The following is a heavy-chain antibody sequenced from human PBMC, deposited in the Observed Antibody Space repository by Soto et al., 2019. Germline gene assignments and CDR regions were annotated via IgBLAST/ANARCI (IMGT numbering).Heavy chain of an antibody. V-gene: IGHV4-30-2*01. CDR3: ARLQFGEGFDY. Sequence: TLSLTCAVSGGSISGGGFSWSWIRQPPGKGLEWIGYILHTGGTQYNPSLKSRVSMSVDKSKNQFSLHLTSVTAADTAVYYCARLQFGEGFDYWGQGALVTVSS. CDR2: ILHTGGT. D-gene: IGHD3-10*01. CDR1: GGSISGGGFS. J-gene: IGHJ4*02.